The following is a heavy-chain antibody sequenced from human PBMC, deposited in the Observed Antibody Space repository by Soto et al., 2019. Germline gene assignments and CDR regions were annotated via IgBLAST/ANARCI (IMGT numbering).Heavy chain of an antibody. D-gene: IGHD3-3*01. CDR1: GGTFSSYA. CDR2: IIPIFGTA. CDR3: AKGVHRITIFGVGPQNDAFDI. Sequence: SVKVSCKASGGTFSSYAISWVRQAPGQGLEWMGGIIPIFGTANYAQKFQGRVTITADESTSTAYMELSSLRSEDTVVYYCAKGVHRITIFGVGPQNDAFDIWGQGTMVPVSS. V-gene: IGHV1-69*13. J-gene: IGHJ3*02.